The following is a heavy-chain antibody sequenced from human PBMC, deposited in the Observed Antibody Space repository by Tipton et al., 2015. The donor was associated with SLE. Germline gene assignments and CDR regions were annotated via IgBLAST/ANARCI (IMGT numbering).Heavy chain of an antibody. CDR3: ARHMGSGGWYAAYFDY. CDR2: IYYSGST. J-gene: IGHJ4*02. V-gene: IGHV4-30-4*08. CDR1: DYY. Sequence: DYYMSWIRQAPGKGLEWVGYIYYSGSTYYNPSLKSRVTISVDTSKNQFSLKLNSVTATDTAVYYCARHMGSGGWYAAYFDYWGQGTLVTVSS. D-gene: IGHD6-19*01.